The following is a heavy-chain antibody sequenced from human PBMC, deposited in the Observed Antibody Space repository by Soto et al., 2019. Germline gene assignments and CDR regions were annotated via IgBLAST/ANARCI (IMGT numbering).Heavy chain of an antibody. V-gene: IGHV1-18*01. J-gene: IGHJ4*02. Sequence: ASVKVSCKASGYTFTSYGISWVRQAPGQGLEWMGWISAYNGNTNYAQKLQGRVTMTTDTSTSTAYMELRSLRSDDTAVYYCAREVTMVRGVAYDLDYWGQGTLVTVSS. D-gene: IGHD3-10*01. CDR2: ISAYNGNT. CDR1: GYTFTSYG. CDR3: AREVTMVRGVAYDLDY.